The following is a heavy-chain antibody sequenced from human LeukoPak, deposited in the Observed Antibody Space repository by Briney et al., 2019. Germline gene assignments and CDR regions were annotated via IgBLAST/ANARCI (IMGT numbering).Heavy chain of an antibody. CDR1: GFTFSSYS. D-gene: IGHD3-3*01. Sequence: PGGSLRLSCAASGFTFSSYSMNWVRQAPGKGLEWVSSISSSSSYIYYADSVKGRFTISRDNAKNSLYLQMNSLRAEDTAVYYCARGVRANVLRFLEWSSRYMDVWGKGTTVTVSS. CDR3: ARGVRANVLRFLEWSSRYMDV. J-gene: IGHJ6*03. V-gene: IGHV3-21*01. CDR2: ISSSSSYI.